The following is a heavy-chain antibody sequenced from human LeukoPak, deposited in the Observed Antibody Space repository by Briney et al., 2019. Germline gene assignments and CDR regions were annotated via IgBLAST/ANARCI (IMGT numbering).Heavy chain of an antibody. J-gene: IGHJ4*02. CDR3: ARRRDLYSGSYYPFDY. CDR1: GYSFTNSW. Sequence: GESLKISCKGSGYSFTNSWIGWVRQRPGKGLEWMGIIYPGDSDARYSPSFQGQVTISADKSISTAYLQWSSLKAADTAMYYCARRRDLYSGSYYPFDYWGQGTLVTVSS. V-gene: IGHV5-51*01. D-gene: IGHD1-26*01. CDR2: IYPGDSDA.